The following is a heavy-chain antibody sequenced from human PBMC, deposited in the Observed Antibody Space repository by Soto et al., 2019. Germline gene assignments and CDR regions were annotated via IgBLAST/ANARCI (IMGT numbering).Heavy chain of an antibody. V-gene: IGHV3-15*07. CDR1: GFTFITAW. Sequence: PGGSLRLSCAASGFTFITAWMNWFRQAPGKGLEWVGRIKSKNDGGTTDYAAPVKGRFTISRDDSKNTVYLQMNSLSTEDTALYYCAADLPGHGGGYEFDYWGQGTPVTVSS. CDR3: AADLPGHGGGYEFDY. D-gene: IGHD2-15*01. CDR2: IKSKNDGGTT. J-gene: IGHJ4*01.